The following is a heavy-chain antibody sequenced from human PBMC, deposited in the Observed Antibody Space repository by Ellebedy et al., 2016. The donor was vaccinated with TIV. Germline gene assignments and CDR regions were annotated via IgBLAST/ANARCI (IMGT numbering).Heavy chain of an antibody. J-gene: IGHJ4*02. Sequence: AASVKVSCNASGGTFSSYVISWVRQAPGQGLAWMGGIFPIFGAANYAQKFQGRVSITADDSTSTAYMELCGLRSEDTAVYFCARAESGGYAWDYWGQGTLVTVSS. CDR1: GGTFSSYV. CDR2: IFPIFGAA. V-gene: IGHV1-69*13. D-gene: IGHD5-12*01. CDR3: ARAESGGYAWDY.